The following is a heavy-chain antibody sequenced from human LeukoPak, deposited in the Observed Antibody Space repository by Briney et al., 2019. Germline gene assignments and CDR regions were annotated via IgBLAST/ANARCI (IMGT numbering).Heavy chain of an antibody. J-gene: IGHJ4*02. Sequence: GGSLRLSCAASGFTFSSYSMNWVRQAPGKGLEWVSSISSSSYIYYADSVKGRFTISRDNAKNSLYLQMNSLRAENTAVYYCASLVQYYYDSSGYCDYWGQGTLVTVSS. CDR1: GFTFSSYS. V-gene: IGHV3-21*01. CDR3: ASLVQYYYDSSGYCDY. CDR2: ISSSSYI. D-gene: IGHD3-22*01.